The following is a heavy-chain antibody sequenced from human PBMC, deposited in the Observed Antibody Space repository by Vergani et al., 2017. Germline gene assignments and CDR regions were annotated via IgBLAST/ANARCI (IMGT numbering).Heavy chain of an antibody. Sequence: EVQLVESGGGLVQPGGSLRLSCAASGFTVSSNYMSWVRQAPGKGLEWVSVISGSGGSTSYADSAKGRFTISRDNSKNTLYLQMNSLRAEDTAVYYCAKTNRGIEERDAFDIWGQGTMVTVSS. CDR2: ISGSGGST. D-gene: IGHD1-14*01. V-gene: IGHV3-23*04. J-gene: IGHJ3*02. CDR3: AKTNRGIEERDAFDI. CDR1: GFTVSSNY.